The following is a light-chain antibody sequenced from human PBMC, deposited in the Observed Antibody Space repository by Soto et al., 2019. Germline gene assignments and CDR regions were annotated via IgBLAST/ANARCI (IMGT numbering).Light chain of an antibody. J-gene: IGKJ2*01. V-gene: IGKV3-15*01. CDR3: QHYNNWPPYN. CDR2: GAS. Sequence: EIVMTQSPATLSVSPGERATLSCRASQSVSSNLAWYQQKPGQAPRLLIYGASTRATGIPARFSGSGSGTEFTLTITSLQSEDFAVYYCQHYNNWPPYNFGQGTKVDIK. CDR1: QSVSSN.